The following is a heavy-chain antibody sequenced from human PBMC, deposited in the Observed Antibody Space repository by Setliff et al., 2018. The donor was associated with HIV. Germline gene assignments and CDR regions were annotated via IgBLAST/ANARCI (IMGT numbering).Heavy chain of an antibody. V-gene: IGHV4-39*01. D-gene: IGHD6-19*01. Sequence: PSETLSLTCTVSGGSISSSSYYWGWIRQPPGKGLEWIGSTYYSGSTYYNPSLKSRVTISVDTSKNQFSLKLSSVTAADTAVYYCARSQFSYSSGWYYFDYWGQGTLVTVSS. J-gene: IGHJ4*02. CDR2: TYYSGST. CDR3: ARSQFSYSSGWYYFDY. CDR1: GGSISSSSYY.